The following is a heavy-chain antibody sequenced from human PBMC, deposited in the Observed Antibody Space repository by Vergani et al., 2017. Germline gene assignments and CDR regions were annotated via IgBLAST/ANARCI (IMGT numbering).Heavy chain of an antibody. CDR1: GYTFTSYD. V-gene: IGHV1-8*01. D-gene: IGHD1-26*01. J-gene: IGHJ4*02. CDR2: MNPNSGNT. Sequence: QVQLVQSGAEVKKPGASVKVSCKASGYTFTSYDINWVRQATGQGLEWMGWMNPNSGNTAYAQKFQGRVPMTRNTSISTAYMEMSSLKSEDTAVYYCARGRDSGGYYFDYWGQGSLVTVSS. CDR3: ARGRDSGGYYFDY.